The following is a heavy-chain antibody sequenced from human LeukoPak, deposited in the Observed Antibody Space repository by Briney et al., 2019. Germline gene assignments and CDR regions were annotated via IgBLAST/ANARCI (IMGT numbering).Heavy chain of an antibody. CDR2: IYTSGST. J-gene: IGHJ5*02. V-gene: IGHV4-61*02. CDR1: GGSISSGSYY. D-gene: IGHD3-22*01. CDR3: ARAYYYDSSGYYTNWFDP. Sequence: PSQTLSLTCTVSGGSISSGSYYWSWIRQPAGKGLEWIGRIYTSGSTNYNPSLKSRVTISVDTSKNQFSLKLSSVTAADTAVYYCARAYYYDSSGYYTNWFDPWGQGTLVTVSS.